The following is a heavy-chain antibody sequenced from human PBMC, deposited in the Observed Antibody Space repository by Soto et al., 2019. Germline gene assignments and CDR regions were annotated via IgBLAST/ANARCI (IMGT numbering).Heavy chain of an antibody. Sequence: QVQLVESGGGVVQPGRSLRLSCAASGFTFSSYGMHWVRQAPGKGLEWVAVLSYDGSNKYYADSVKGRFTISRDNSKNTLYLQMNSLRAEDTAVYYCAKDRMVYAIRPSFDYWGQGTLVTVSS. V-gene: IGHV3-30*18. CDR2: LSYDGSNK. D-gene: IGHD2-8*01. CDR1: GFTFSSYG. J-gene: IGHJ4*02. CDR3: AKDRMVYAIRPSFDY.